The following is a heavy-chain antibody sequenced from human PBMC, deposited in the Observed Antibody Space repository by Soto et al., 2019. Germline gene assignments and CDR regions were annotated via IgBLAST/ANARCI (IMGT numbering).Heavy chain of an antibody. D-gene: IGHD4-4*01. CDR2: IYQSGST. Sequence: SETLSLTCAVSGGSISSGGYSWSWIRQPPGKGLEWIGYIYQSGSTYYNPSLKSRVTISVDRSKNQFSLKLSSVTAADTAVYYCERGHSQSNTYYYGMDVWGQGTTVTVSS. V-gene: IGHV4-30-2*01. CDR1: GGSISSGGYS. J-gene: IGHJ6*02. CDR3: ERGHSQSNTYYYGMDV.